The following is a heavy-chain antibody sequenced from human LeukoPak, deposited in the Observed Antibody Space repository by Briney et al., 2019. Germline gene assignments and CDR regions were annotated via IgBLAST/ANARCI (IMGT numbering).Heavy chain of an antibody. Sequence: GASVKVSCKVSGYTLTELSMHWVRQAPGKGLEWMGGFDPEDGETIYAQKFQGRVTMTEDTSTDTAYMELSSLRSEDTAVYYCATYYFPVGYYYYYMDVWGKGTTVTVSS. J-gene: IGHJ6*03. V-gene: IGHV1-24*01. CDR1: GYTLTELS. CDR3: ATYYFPVGYYYYYMDV. CDR2: FDPEDGET. D-gene: IGHD2/OR15-2a*01.